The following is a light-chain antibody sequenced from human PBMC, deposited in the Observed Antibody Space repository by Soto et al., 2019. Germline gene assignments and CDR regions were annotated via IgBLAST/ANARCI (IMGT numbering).Light chain of an antibody. V-gene: IGKV1-9*01. CDR3: QQLNRFT. J-gene: IGKJ4*01. CDR1: LGICSS. CDR2: AAS. Sequence: ILMNQSPSSLYASXGDRVTISARSRLGICSSLARYQQKPGKAPRLLIYAASTLQSGVPSRFSGSASGTECTLTISSLQPEDFATYYCQQLNRFTFGGGTKVDIK.